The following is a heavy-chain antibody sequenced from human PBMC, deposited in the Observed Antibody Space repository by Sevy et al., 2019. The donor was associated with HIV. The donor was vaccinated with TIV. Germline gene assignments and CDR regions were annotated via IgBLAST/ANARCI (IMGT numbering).Heavy chain of an antibody. CDR2: ISSSGSRA. V-gene: IGHV3-64D*09. J-gene: IGHJ6*02. D-gene: IGHD3-3*01. Sequence: GGSLRLSCSASGFTFSGSALHWVRQAPGKGLEYVSVISSSGSRAYYAESVRGRFTISRDNSKNTLYLQMRSLRAEDTAVYYCVKDSIFYDSSSGYQPFYYYGMDVWGQGTSVTVSS. CDR3: VKDSIFYDSSSGYQPFYYYGMDV. CDR1: GFTFSGSA.